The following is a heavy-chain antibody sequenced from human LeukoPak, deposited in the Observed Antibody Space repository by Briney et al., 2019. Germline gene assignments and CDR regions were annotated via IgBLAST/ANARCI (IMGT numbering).Heavy chain of an antibody. CDR2: TYYRSKWYR. V-gene: IGHV6-1*01. Sequence: SQTLSLTCAISGDSVSSDIAAWNRIRQSPSRGLEWLGRTYYRSKWYRDYAVSVRSRITINPDTPKNHFSLQLNSVTPEDTAVYFCARDMRGWYYDYWGQGTLVTVSS. J-gene: IGHJ4*02. D-gene: IGHD6-19*01. CDR1: GDSVSSDIAA. CDR3: ARDMRGWYYDY.